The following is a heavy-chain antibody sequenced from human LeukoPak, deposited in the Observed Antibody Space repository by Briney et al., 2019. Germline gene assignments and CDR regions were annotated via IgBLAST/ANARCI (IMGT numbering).Heavy chain of an antibody. D-gene: IGHD6-13*01. CDR1: GFTFSSYW. CDR3: ARVRIDGSTFYSSSWYGDDAFDI. V-gene: IGHV3-74*01. CDR2: INSDGSST. Sequence: GSLRLSCAASGFTFSSYWMHWVRQAPGKGLVWVSRINSDGSSTSYADSVKGRFTISRDNAKNTLYLQMNSLRAEDTAVYYCARVRIDGSTFYSSSWYGDDAFDIWGQGTMVTVSS. J-gene: IGHJ3*02.